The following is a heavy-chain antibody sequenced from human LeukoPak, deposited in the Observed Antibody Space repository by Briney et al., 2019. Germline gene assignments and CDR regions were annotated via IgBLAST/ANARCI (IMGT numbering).Heavy chain of an antibody. CDR3: ARQRTYYYDSSGYFPEAFDI. Sequence: PSETLSLTCIVSGGSVMSYYWSWIRQPPGEGLEWIAYIHNSGSTNYNPSLKSRVTISVDTSKNHFSLKLSSVTAADTAVYYCARQRTYYYDSSGYFPEAFDIWGQGTMVTVSS. J-gene: IGHJ3*02. V-gene: IGHV4-59*08. CDR2: IHNSGST. D-gene: IGHD3-22*01. CDR1: GGSVMSYY.